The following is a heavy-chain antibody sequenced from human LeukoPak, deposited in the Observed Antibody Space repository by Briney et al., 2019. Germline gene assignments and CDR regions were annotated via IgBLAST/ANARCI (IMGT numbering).Heavy chain of an antibody. CDR3: ARVKSYYYDTSDKDAFDI. CDR2: INPRGGST. CDR1: GYTITSYY. D-gene: IGHD3-22*01. V-gene: IGHV1-46*01. Sequence: ASVKVSCKASGYTITSYYMHWVRQAPGQGLEWLGMINPRGGSTSYTQKFQGRVTMTRDTSTSTVYMELSSLRSEDTAVYYCARVKSYYYDTSDKDAFDIWGQGTMVTVSS. J-gene: IGHJ3*02.